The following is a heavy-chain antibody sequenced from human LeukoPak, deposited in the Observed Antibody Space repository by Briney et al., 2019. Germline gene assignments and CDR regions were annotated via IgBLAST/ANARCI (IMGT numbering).Heavy chain of an antibody. Sequence: PGGSLRLSCAASGFTFSKYGMSWVRQAPAKGLEWVSAISGSGGSTYFADSVKGRFTISRDKSKNTLYLQMSSLTAEDTAVYYCAKSLEMSTIGWFESWGQGTLVTVSS. CDR1: GFTFSKYG. D-gene: IGHD5-24*01. J-gene: IGHJ5*01. V-gene: IGHV3-23*01. CDR2: ISGSGGST. CDR3: AKSLEMSTIGWFES.